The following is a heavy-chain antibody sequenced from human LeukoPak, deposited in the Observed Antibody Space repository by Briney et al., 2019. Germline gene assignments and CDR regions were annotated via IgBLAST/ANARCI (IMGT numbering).Heavy chain of an antibody. CDR3: ARGGEYSSASGLFDF. Sequence: PSETLSLTCTVSGGSLSSYYRSWVRQPAGKGLGWIGRIYISGSTNYNPSLKSRVTMSVDTSKNQFSLKLSSVTAADTAVYYCARGGEYSSASGLFDFWGQGTLVTVSS. CDR2: IYISGST. D-gene: IGHD6-6*01. CDR1: GGSLSSYY. J-gene: IGHJ4*02. V-gene: IGHV4-4*07.